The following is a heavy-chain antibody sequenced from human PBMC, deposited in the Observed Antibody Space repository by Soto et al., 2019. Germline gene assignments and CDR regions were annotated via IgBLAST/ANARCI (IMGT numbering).Heavy chain of an antibody. J-gene: IGHJ4*02. CDR1: GGSISGYY. D-gene: IGHD4-17*01. Sequence: QVHLQESGPGLGKPSETLSLTGTASGGSISGYYWSWIRQPAGKGLEWIGLTWNTMNANYNPSRKSRVTMSVATSKDQFTLYVNSLTAADTAIYYCARGPRTYGDYGYHFDYWGQGTLATVSS. CDR3: ARGPRTYGDYGYHFDY. CDR2: TWNTMNA. V-gene: IGHV4-4*07.